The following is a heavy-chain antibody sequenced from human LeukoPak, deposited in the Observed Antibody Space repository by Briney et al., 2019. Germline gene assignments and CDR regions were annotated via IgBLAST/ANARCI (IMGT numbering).Heavy chain of an antibody. CDR2: IYYSGST. V-gene: IGHV4-39*01. CDR3: ARRRMAEYYFDY. CDR1: GGSISSSSYY. J-gene: IGHJ4*02. Sequence: SETLSLTCTVSGGSISSSSYYWGWIRQPPGKGLEWIGSIYYSGSTYYNPSLKGRVTISVDTSKNQFSLKLSSVTAADTAVYYCARRRMAEYYFDYWGQGTLVTVSS. D-gene: IGHD5-24*01.